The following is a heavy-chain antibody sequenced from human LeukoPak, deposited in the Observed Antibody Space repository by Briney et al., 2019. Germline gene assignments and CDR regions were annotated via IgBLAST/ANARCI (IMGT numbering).Heavy chain of an antibody. V-gene: IGHV1-69*13. J-gene: IGHJ4*02. D-gene: IGHD2-15*01. Sequence: ASVKVSCKASGGSFGSNAISWVRQAPGQGLEWMGGIIPMFGTPNYAQKFQGRLTTTADESTSTIYMDLNSLRSEDTAVYYCAGPHCSGGTCRYYVAHWGQGTLVTVSS. CDR1: GGSFGSNA. CDR2: IIPMFGTP. CDR3: AGPHCSGGTCRYYVAH.